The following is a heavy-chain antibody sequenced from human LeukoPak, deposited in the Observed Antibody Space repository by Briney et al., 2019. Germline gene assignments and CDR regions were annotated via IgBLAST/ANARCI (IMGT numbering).Heavy chain of an antibody. Sequence: GASVEVSCKASGYTFTSYGISWVRQAPGQGLEWMGWISAYNGNTNYAQKLQGRVTMTTDTSTSTAYMELRSLRSDDAAMYYCARDGDYGILDYWGQGTLVTVSS. CDR2: ISAYNGNT. D-gene: IGHD4-17*01. J-gene: IGHJ4*02. CDR3: ARDGDYGILDY. CDR1: GYTFTSYG. V-gene: IGHV1-18*01.